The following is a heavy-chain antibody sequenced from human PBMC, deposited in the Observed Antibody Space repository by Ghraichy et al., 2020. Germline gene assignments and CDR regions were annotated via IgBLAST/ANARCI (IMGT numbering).Heavy chain of an antibody. V-gene: IGHV4-39*01. CDR3: AVRAAARPRGFDP. CDR2: IYYSGST. CDR1: GGSISSSSYY. Sequence: SETLSLTCTVSGGSISSSSYYWGWIRQPPGKGLEWIGSIYYSGSTYYNPSLKSRVTISVDTSKNQFSLKLSSVTAADPAVYYCAVRAAARPRGFDPWGQGTLVTVSP. D-gene: IGHD6-6*01. J-gene: IGHJ5*02.